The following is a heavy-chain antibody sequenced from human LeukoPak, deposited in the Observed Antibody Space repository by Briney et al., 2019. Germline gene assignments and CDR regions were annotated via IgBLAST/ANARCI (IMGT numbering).Heavy chain of an antibody. V-gene: IGHV3-30*01. Sequence: TGGSLRLSCAASGFTFSSYAMHWVRQAPGKGLEWVALISFDGVYTYYADSVKGRFAISRDNSENTLYLQLNSLRAEDTAVYYCARDSTYSYESGSSGPHYFDSWGQGTLVTVSS. CDR2: ISFDGVYT. J-gene: IGHJ4*02. D-gene: IGHD3-10*01. CDR3: ARDSTYSYESGSSGPHYFDS. CDR1: GFTFSSYA.